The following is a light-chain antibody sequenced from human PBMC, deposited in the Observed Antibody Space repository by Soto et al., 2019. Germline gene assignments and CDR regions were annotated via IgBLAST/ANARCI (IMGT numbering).Light chain of an antibody. CDR3: QQYNSYSPIT. CDR2: DAS. Sequence: DIQMTQSPSTLSASVGDRVTITCRASQSISSWLAWYQQKPGKAPMLLIYDASSLESGVPSRFSGSGSGTEFTLTISSLQPDDFATYYCQQYNSYSPITFGQGTRLEIK. J-gene: IGKJ5*01. V-gene: IGKV1-5*01. CDR1: QSISSW.